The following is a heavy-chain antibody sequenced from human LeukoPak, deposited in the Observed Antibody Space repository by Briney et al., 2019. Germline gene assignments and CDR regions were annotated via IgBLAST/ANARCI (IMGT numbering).Heavy chain of an antibody. J-gene: IGHJ4*02. D-gene: IGHD5-18*01. V-gene: IGHV3-30*03. CDR3: ARDPSVRTALAYYFEY. CDR1: GFXFNNYG. Sequence: GGSLRLSCEASGFXFNNYGTHWAPEAPARGRGRGPVISYDRRNKYYADSVKGRFTISRDNSQNTLSLELSSLRAENTAVYYCARDPSVRTALAYYFEYWGQGSLVTVSS. CDR2: ISYDRRNK.